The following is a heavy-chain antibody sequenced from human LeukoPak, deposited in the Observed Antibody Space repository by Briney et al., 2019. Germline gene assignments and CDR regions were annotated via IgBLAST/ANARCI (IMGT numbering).Heavy chain of an antibody. V-gene: IGHV3-9*01. CDR1: GFTFDDYA. CDR2: ISWNSGSI. CDR3: AKGYGSGSYYPVGH. Sequence: PGGSLRLSCAASGFTFDDYAMHWVRQAPEKGLEWVSGISWNSGSIGYADSVKGRFTISRDNAKNSLYLQMNSLRAEDTALYYCAKGYGSGSYYPVGHWGQGTLVTVSS. J-gene: IGHJ4*02. D-gene: IGHD3-10*01.